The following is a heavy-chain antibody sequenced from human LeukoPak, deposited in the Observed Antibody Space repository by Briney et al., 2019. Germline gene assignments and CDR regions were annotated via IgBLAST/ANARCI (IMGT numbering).Heavy chain of an antibody. V-gene: IGHV4-34*01. CDR1: GGSFSGYY. D-gene: IGHD3-3*01. CDR3: ARGISDFWSGYYLYFDY. Sequence: PSETLSPTCAVYGGSFSGYYWSWIRQPPGKGLEWIGEINHSGSTNYNPSLKSRVTISVDTSKNQFSLKLSSVTAADTAVYYCARGISDFWSGYYLYFDYWGQGTLVTVSS. CDR2: INHSGST. J-gene: IGHJ4*02.